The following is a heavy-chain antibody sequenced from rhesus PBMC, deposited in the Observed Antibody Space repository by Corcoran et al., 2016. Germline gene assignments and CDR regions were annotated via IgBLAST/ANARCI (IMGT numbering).Heavy chain of an antibody. CDR3: AKEGWGSVCAFDF. CDR1: GFTFRSYG. J-gene: IGHJ3*01. Sequence: EVQLVEPGGGLVQPGGSLRRSCADSGFTFRSYGMNWVRQGPGNGLEWGSRICSAGSRTSYADSVKCRFTISRGNARNCLYLQMNGLRGEETAVCYCAKEGWGSVCAFDFWGQGLRRTVSS. CDR2: ICSAGSRT. D-gene: IGHD7-45*01. V-gene: IGHV3-119*01.